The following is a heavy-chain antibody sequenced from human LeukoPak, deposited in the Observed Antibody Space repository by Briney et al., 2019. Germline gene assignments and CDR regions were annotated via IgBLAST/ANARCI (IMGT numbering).Heavy chain of an antibody. J-gene: IGHJ6*02. CDR1: GGTFSKYT. CDR2: ITPLFGTA. V-gene: IGHV1-69*13. Sequence: SVKVSCKASGGTFSKYTISWVRQRPGQGLEWMGGITPLFGTANYAQKFQGRVTITADESASTAYMELSSLRSEDTAVYYCADGSGSYYYGMDVWGQGTTVTVSS. CDR3: ADGSGSYYYGMDV. D-gene: IGHD3-10*01.